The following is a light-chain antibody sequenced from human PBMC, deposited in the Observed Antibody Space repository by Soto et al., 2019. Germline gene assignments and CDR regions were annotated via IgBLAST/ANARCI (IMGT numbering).Light chain of an antibody. CDR1: NIGIKS. CDR2: EDD. J-gene: IGLJ7*01. Sequence: SYELTQPPSVSVAPGQTARMTCGGSNIGIKSVYWYQQKSGQAPVLVVYEDDDRPSGIPERFSGWNSGNTATLTISRVEAGDEADYYCQVWDGYSDVVFGGGTQLTVL. V-gene: IGLV3-21*02. CDR3: QVWDGYSDVV.